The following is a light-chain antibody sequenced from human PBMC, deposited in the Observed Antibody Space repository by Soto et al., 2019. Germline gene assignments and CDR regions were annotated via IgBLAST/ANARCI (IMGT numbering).Light chain of an antibody. CDR1: SSDVGGFDH. Sequence: QSALTQPASVSGSPGQSITISCTGASSDVGGFDHVSWYQQHPGKVPRLLIYDVSSRPSGVSDRFSGSKSGNTASLTISGLTAEDEAVYYCTSFTTTNTYVFGTGTKLTVL. CDR2: DVS. CDR3: TSFTTTNTYV. J-gene: IGLJ1*01. V-gene: IGLV2-14*03.